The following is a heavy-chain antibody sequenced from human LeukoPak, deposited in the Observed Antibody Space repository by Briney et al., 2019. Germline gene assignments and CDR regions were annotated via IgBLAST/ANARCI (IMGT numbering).Heavy chain of an antibody. D-gene: IGHD2/OR15-2a*01. V-gene: IGHV3-30*03. CDR3: ARDWFHAIDY. CDR2: ISYDGSNK. J-gene: IGHJ4*02. Sequence: PGGSLRLSCTAPGFTFSSNGMHWVRQAPGKGLEWVAVISYDGSNKHYADSVKGRFTISRDNAKNTLYLQMNSLRAEDTAVYYCARDWFHAIDYWGQGTLVTVSS. CDR1: GFTFSSNG.